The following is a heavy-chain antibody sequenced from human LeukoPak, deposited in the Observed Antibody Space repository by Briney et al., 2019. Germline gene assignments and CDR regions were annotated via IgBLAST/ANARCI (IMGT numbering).Heavy chain of an antibody. CDR2: INHSGST. J-gene: IGHJ6*03. CDR1: GGSFSGYY. V-gene: IGHV4-34*01. D-gene: IGHD6-19*01. CDR3: ARSYSSGWSRCYYYYYMDV. Sequence: PSETLSLTCAVYGGSFSGYYWSWIRQPPGKGLEWIGEINHSGSTNYNPSLKSRVTISVDTSKNQFSLKLSSVTAADTAVYYCARSYSSGWSRCYYYYYMDVWGKGTTVTISS.